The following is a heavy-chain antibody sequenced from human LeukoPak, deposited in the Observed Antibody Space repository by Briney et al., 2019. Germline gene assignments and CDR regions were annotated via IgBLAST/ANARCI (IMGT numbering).Heavy chain of an antibody. V-gene: IGHV1-8*01. J-gene: IGHJ3*02. CDR2: MNPNSGNT. D-gene: IGHD3-10*01. CDR1: GYTFTSYD. Sequence: ASVKVSCKASGYTFTSYDINWVRQATGQGLEWMGWMNPNSGNTGYAQKFQGRVTMTRNTSISTAYMELSSLRSEDTAVYYCARGPHYGSGSSSSFDIWGQGTMVTVSS. CDR3: ARGPHYGSGSSSSFDI.